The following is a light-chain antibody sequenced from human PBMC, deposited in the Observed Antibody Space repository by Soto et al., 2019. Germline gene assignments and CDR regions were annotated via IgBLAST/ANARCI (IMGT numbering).Light chain of an antibody. CDR2: GAS. Sequence: IVLTQSPATLSLSPGERTTLSCRAKQTVNNYLSWYQHKPGQAPRLLIYGASNRATGIPARFSGSGSGTDFTLTISSLEPEDSAVYYCQQRYNWLTFGGGTKVEIK. CDR1: QTVNNY. V-gene: IGKV3-11*01. CDR3: QQRYNWLT. J-gene: IGKJ4*01.